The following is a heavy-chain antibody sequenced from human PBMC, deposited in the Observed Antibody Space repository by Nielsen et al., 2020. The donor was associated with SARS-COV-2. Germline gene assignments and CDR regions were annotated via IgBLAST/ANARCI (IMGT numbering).Heavy chain of an antibody. D-gene: IGHD6-13*01. J-gene: IGHJ5*02. CDR1: GGSISSSSYY. CDR2: FYYSVNT. CDR3: ARVEAASDWFDP. V-gene: IGHV4-39*07. Sequence: SETLSLTCTVSGGSISSSSYYWGWIRQPPGKGLEWIGSFYYSVNTYYNPSLKSRVSMPVDMSRNQFSLKLSSVTAADTALYYCARVEAASDWFDPWGQGTPVTVSS.